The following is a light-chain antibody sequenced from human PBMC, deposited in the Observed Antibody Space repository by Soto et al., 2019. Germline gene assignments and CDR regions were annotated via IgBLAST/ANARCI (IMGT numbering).Light chain of an antibody. CDR3: QQYSGYSRT. CDR2: EAS. J-gene: IGKJ1*01. Sequence: DTQMTQSPSSLSASVGDRVTITCRASQSLNRWLAWYQQKPGKAPKLLIYEASSLESGVPSRFSGRGSGTEFTLTISSLQPDDFATYYCQQYSGYSRTFGQGTKVEIK. CDR1: QSLNRW. V-gene: IGKV1-5*03.